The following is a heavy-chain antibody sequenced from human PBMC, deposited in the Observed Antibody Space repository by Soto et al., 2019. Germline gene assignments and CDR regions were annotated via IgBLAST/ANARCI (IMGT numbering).Heavy chain of an antibody. CDR2: ISGSGGSI. CDR3: ARVAPEYSSTPRRFDF. J-gene: IGHJ4*02. V-gene: IGHV3-23*01. Sequence: GGSLRLSCAASGFSFTRYGMHWVRQAPGKGLEWVSSISGSGGSIYYAHSVKGRFTISRDKTKNTLDLQMNSLRAEDTAVYHCARVAPEYSSTPRRFDFWGQGTLVTVSS. D-gene: IGHD6-13*01. CDR1: GFSFTRYG.